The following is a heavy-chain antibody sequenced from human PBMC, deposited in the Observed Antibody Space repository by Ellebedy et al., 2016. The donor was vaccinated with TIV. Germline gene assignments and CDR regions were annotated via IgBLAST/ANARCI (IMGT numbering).Heavy chain of an antibody. V-gene: IGHV4-59*01. CDR3: ARRGQMEILRHAFEI. J-gene: IGHJ3*02. Sequence: SETLSLXCTVSGGSISNYYWTWIRQPPGKGLEWIGYIYSSGSTNYNPSLKSRVTISVDTPKNQFSLNLNSVTAADTAVYYCARRGQMEILRHAFEIWGQGTMVIVS. CDR2: IYSSGST. CDR1: GGSISNYY. D-gene: IGHD5-24*01.